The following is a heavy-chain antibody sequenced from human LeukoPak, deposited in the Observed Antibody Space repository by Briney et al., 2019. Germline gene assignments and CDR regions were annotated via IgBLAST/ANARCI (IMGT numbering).Heavy chain of an antibody. D-gene: IGHD3-10*01. CDR3: ASQSISMVRGVIQY. CDR1: GFTFGDYA. J-gene: IGHJ4*02. V-gene: IGHV3-53*01. Sequence: GRSLRLSCTASGFTFGDYAMSWVRQAPGKGLEWVSIIYSGGSTYYADSVKGRFTISRDNSRNTLYVQMNSLRAEDTAVYYCASQSISMVRGVIQYWGQGTLVTVSS. CDR2: IYSGGST.